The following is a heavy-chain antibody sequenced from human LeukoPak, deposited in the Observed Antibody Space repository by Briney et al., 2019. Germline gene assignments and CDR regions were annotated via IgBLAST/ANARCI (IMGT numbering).Heavy chain of an antibody. Sequence: SETLSLTCAVSGGSISSSSYYWGWIRQPPGKGLEWIGSVYYRGNTYYNPSLKSRVTTSVDTSKNQFSLKVSPMTAADTAVYYCARGDWKYGDFDRWGQGTLVTVSS. J-gene: IGHJ4*02. CDR2: VYYRGNT. CDR3: ARGDWKYGDFDR. D-gene: IGHD1-7*01. CDR1: GGSISSSSYY. V-gene: IGHV4-39*07.